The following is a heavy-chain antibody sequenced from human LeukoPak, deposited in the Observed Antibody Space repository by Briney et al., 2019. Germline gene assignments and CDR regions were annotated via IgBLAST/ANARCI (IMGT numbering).Heavy chain of an antibody. Sequence: ASVKVSCKASGYTFTIYGISWVRQAPGQGLEWMGWISGYNGHTNYAQNLQGRVTMTTDTSTNTAYMELRSLRSDDTAVYYCARDASQRPFDYWGQGTLVTVSS. CDR1: GYTFTIYG. CDR3: ARDASQRPFDY. D-gene: IGHD6-25*01. J-gene: IGHJ4*02. V-gene: IGHV1-18*01. CDR2: ISGYNGHT.